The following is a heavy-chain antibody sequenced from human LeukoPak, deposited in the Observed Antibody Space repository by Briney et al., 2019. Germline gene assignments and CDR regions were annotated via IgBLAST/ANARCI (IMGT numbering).Heavy chain of an antibody. CDR2: IRYDGSNK. V-gene: IGHV3-30*02. Sequence: GGSLRLSCAASGFTFSSYGMHWVRQAPGKGLEWVAFIRYDGSNKYYADSVKGRFTISRDNAKNSLYLQMNSLRAEDTAVYYCARDQRSSRITMVRGVRSYYYGMDVWGQGTTVTVSS. D-gene: IGHD3-10*01. CDR1: GFTFSSYG. J-gene: IGHJ6*02. CDR3: ARDQRSSRITMVRGVRSYYYGMDV.